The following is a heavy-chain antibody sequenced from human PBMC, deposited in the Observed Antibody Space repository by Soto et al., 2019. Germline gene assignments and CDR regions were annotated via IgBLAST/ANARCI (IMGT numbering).Heavy chain of an antibody. CDR1: GFSFSNYD. CDR2: IGAARDP. Sequence: PGGSLRLSCAASGFSFSNYDMHWVRQVSGKALEWVSAIGAARDPYYLGSVKGRFTVSRDNAQKSLYLQMNSLRAEDTAVYYCARAYTGQLPRRADYYYALDVWGRGTPVTVSS. D-gene: IGHD2-2*01. J-gene: IGHJ6*02. V-gene: IGHV3-13*05. CDR3: ARAYTGQLPRRADYYYALDV.